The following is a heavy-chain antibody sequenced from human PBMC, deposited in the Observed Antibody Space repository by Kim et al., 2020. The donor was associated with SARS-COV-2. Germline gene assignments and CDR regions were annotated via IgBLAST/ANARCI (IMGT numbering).Heavy chain of an antibody. V-gene: IGHV3-53*01. CDR2: DGST. CDR3: AGFAGTDDY. Sequence: DGSTYTAASVRGRFSVYRDNSKSTLYLQMDSLTAEDTAIYYCAGFAGTDDYWGQGTLVTVSS. J-gene: IGHJ4*02. D-gene: IGHD1-7*01.